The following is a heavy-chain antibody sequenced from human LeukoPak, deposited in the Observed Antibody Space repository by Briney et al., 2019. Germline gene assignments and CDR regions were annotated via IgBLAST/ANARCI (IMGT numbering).Heavy chain of an antibody. CDR1: GFTFTRSW. CDR3: ARGRDYGDYCFDY. Sequence: GESLKISCKGSGFTFTRSWIAWVRQMPGKGLEWMGIIYPGDSATRYSPSFQDQVTISADKSISTAYLQWSSLKASDIAMYYCARGRDYGDYCFDYWGQGALVTVSS. V-gene: IGHV5-51*01. CDR2: IYPGDSAT. J-gene: IGHJ4*02. D-gene: IGHD4-17*01.